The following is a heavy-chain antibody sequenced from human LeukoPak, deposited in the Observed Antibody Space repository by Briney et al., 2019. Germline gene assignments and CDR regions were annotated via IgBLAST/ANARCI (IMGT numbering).Heavy chain of an antibody. J-gene: IGHJ5*02. Sequence: GGSLRLSCAASGFTFSSYGMHWVRQAPGKGLEWVAVIWYDGSNKYYADSVKGRFTISRDNSKNTLYLQMNSLRAEDTAVYYCARDYYDSSGYYTSWGQGTLVTVSS. D-gene: IGHD3-22*01. CDR3: ARDYYDSSGYYTS. CDR1: GFTFSSYG. CDR2: IWYDGSNK. V-gene: IGHV3-33*01.